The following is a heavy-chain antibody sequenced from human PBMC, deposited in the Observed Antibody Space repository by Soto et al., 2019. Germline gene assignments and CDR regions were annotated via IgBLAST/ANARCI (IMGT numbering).Heavy chain of an antibody. Sequence: PSETLSLTCTVSGGSISSYYWSWIGQPPGKGLEWIGYIYYSGSTNYNPSLKSRVAISVDTSKNQFSLKLSSVTAADTAVYYCARGTKGGTIFGVVSTIRREYRFDPWGQGTLVTVSS. V-gene: IGHV4-59*01. D-gene: IGHD3-3*01. CDR2: IYYSGST. CDR3: ARGTKGGTIFGVVSTIRREYRFDP. J-gene: IGHJ5*02. CDR1: GGSISSYY.